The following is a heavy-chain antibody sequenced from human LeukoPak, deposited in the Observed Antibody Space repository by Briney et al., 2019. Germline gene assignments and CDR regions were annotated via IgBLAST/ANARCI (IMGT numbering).Heavy chain of an antibody. V-gene: IGHV1-18*01. Sequence: ASVKVSCKASGYTFTSYGISWVRQAPGQGLEWMGWISAYKGNTNYAQKLQGRVTMTTDTSTSTAYMELRSLRSDDTAVYYCARDHSSGWYNYYYYYGMDVWGQGTTVTVSS. D-gene: IGHD6-19*01. CDR1: GYTFTSYG. J-gene: IGHJ6*02. CDR2: ISAYKGNT. CDR3: ARDHSSGWYNYYYYYGMDV.